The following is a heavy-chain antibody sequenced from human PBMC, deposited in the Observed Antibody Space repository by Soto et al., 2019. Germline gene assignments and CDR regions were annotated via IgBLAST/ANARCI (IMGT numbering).Heavy chain of an antibody. CDR2: INAGNGNT. V-gene: IGHV1-3*05. CDR1: GYTFTSYA. Sequence: QVQLVQSGAEEKKPGASVKVSCKASGYTFTSYAMHWVRQAPGQRLEWMGWINAGNGNTKYSQKFRGRVTITRDTSASTAYMELSSLRSEDTAVYSCARRIVVVTALDYWGQGTLVTVSS. D-gene: IGHD2-21*02. CDR3: ARRIVVVTALDY. J-gene: IGHJ4*02.